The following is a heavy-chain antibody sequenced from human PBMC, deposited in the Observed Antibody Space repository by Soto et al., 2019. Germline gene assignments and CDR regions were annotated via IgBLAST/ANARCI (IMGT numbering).Heavy chain of an antibody. CDR1: GFSLSTSGMR. CDR2: NDWDDDK. Sequence: GPTVGKHTKTLTLTCHLNGFSLSTSGMRVSWIRQPPGKALAWLARNDWDDDKFYSTSLKTRLTISKDTSKNQVVLTMTNIDPVDTATDYCARFPYGGNLDYWGQGTLVTVSS. J-gene: IGHJ4*02. CDR3: ARFPYGGNLDY. V-gene: IGHV2-70*04. D-gene: IGHD2-15*01.